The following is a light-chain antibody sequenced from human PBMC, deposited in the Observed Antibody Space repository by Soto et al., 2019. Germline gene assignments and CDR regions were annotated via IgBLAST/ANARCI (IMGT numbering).Light chain of an antibody. CDR3: QQYYSTPLT. Sequence: DIQMTQSPSTLPASVGGRVTITCRASQSISNWLAWYQQKPGQPPKLLIYWASTRESGVPDRFSGSGSGTDFTLTISSLQAEDVAVYYCQQYYSTPLTFGPGTKVDIK. CDR2: WAS. V-gene: IGKV4-1*01. J-gene: IGKJ3*01. CDR1: QSISNW.